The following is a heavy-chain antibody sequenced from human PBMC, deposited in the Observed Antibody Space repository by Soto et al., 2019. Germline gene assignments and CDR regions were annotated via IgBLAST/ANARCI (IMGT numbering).Heavy chain of an antibody. CDR1: GFTFSNFA. Sequence: EVQVLESGGGSVQPGGSLRLSCAASGFTFSNFAMSWVRHAPGKGLEWVSEITGSTGTTYYADSVRGRFIISRDNSQNTLHLQMNSLRPEDTAVYYWAKDTSSSPYYMDVWGKGTTVTVSS. CDR3: AKDTSSSPYYMDV. V-gene: IGHV3-23*01. J-gene: IGHJ6*03. CDR2: ITGSTGTT. D-gene: IGHD2-2*01.